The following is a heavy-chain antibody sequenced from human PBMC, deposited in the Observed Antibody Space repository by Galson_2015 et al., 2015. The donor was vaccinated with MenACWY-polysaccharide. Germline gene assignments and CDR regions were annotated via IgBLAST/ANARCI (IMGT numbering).Heavy chain of an antibody. J-gene: IGHJ4*02. Sequence: TLSLTCTVSGGSISSSSYYWGWIRQPPGKGLEWIGRIYTSGSTNYNPSLKSRVTISVDTSKNQFSLKLSSVTAADTAVYYCARDSNYDGVFDYWGQGTLATVPS. CDR3: ARDSNYDGVFDY. V-gene: IGHV4-61*02. CDR2: IYTSGST. CDR1: GGSISSSSYY. D-gene: IGHD4-11*01.